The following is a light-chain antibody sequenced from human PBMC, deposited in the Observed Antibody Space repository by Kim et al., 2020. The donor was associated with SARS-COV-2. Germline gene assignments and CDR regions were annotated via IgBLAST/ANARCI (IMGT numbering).Light chain of an antibody. CDR2: AAS. Sequence: PHVGDSVTITCRASPSISSYLDWYQQKPGKAPKLLMYAASSLQSGVPSRFSGSGSGTDFTLTISSLQPEDFATYYCQQSYSTPRTFGQGTKVDIK. CDR1: PSISSY. V-gene: IGKV1-39*01. CDR3: QQSYSTPRT. J-gene: IGKJ1*01.